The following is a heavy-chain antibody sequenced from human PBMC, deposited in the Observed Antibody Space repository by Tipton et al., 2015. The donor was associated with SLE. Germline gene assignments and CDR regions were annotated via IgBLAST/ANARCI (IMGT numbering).Heavy chain of an antibody. CDR3: ARLHGYSYGLNWFDP. Sequence: TLSLTCTVSGASVHSGGYFWSWIRQHPGKGLEWIGYIYYTGSTFYNPSLKSRVTISVDTSKNHFSLKLDSVTAADTAVYYCARLHGYSYGLNWFDPWGQGTLISVSS. J-gene: IGHJ5*02. CDR2: IYYTGST. D-gene: IGHD5-18*01. V-gene: IGHV4-31*03. CDR1: GASVHSGGYF.